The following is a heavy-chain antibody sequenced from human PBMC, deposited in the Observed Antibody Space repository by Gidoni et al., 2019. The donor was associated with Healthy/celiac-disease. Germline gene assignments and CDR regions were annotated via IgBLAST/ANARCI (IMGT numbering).Heavy chain of an antibody. V-gene: IGHV3-23*01. Sequence: EVHLLEAGGGLIQPGGSLSLSCPASGFTFSGYAMSWVRQAPGKGREWVSAISGVGGNTYYADSVKGRFTISRDNSKNTLYLQMNSLGVEDTAIYYCAKGSDLSYGDYFDYWGRGTLVTVSS. D-gene: IGHD4-17*01. CDR1: GFTFSGYA. CDR2: ISGVGGNT. J-gene: IGHJ4*02. CDR3: AKGSDLSYGDYFDY.